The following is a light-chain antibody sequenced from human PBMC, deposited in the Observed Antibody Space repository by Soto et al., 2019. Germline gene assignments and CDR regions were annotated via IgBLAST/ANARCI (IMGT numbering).Light chain of an antibody. V-gene: IGKV1-12*01. J-gene: IGKJ4*01. CDR3: QQTTTFPLT. CDR1: QGITSW. Sequence: DIQMTQSPSSVSASVGDRVTITCRASQGITSWLAWYQQKPGKAPKLLIYRPSNLQSGVPSRFSGSGSGTDFTLTISGLQPADFATYYCQQTTTFPLTLGGGTKVEIK. CDR2: RPS.